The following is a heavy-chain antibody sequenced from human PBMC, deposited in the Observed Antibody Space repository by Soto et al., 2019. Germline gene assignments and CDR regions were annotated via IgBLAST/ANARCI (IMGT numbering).Heavy chain of an antibody. D-gene: IGHD1-1*01. Sequence: PSETLSLTCTVSGGSLGSYYWSWIRQPPGKGLEWIGYVFYTGRANYNASLKSRVSISLDTSNYQFSLKLSSVTAADPAVYYCGRDGDWRTTTNPYYVYCMDDWGPGTTVTVSS. CDR1: GGSLGSYY. J-gene: IGHJ6*02. V-gene: IGHV4-59*01. CDR2: VFYTGRA. CDR3: GRDGDWRTTTNPYYVYCMDD.